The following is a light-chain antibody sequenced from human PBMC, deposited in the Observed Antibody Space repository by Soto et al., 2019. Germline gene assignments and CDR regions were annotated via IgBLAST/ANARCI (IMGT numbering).Light chain of an antibody. CDR3: SSYAGTNRVI. CDR2: EVT. J-gene: IGLJ2*01. V-gene: IGLV2-8*01. CDR1: SSDVGTYKY. Sequence: QSALTQPPSASGSPGQSVTISCTGTSSDVGTYKYVSWYQQHPGKAPKLMIYEVTKRPSGVPDRFSGSKSGNTASLTVSGLQAEDEADYYCSSYAGTNRVIFGGGTKLTVL.